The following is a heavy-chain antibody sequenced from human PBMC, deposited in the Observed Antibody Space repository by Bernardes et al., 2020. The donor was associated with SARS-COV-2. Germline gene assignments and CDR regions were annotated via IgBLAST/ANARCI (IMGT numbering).Heavy chain of an antibody. D-gene: IGHD4-17*01. J-gene: IGHJ6*02. Sequence: GGSLRLSCAASGFTFSSYNMNWVRQAPGKGLEWVSYISSSSSTIYYADSVKGRFTISRDNAKNSLYLQMNSLRDEDTAVYYCASIHDYGDYGYYYYYDMDVWGQGTTVTVSS. V-gene: IGHV3-48*02. CDR2: ISSSSSTI. CDR3: ASIHDYGDYGYYYYYDMDV. CDR1: GFTFSSYN.